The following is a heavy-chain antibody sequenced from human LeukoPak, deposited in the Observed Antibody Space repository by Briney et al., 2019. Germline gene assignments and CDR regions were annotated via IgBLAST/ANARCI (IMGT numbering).Heavy chain of an antibody. CDR1: GFTFSIYG. CDR2: ISYDGSNK. Sequence: GGSLRLSRAASGFTFSIYGMHGVREAPGKGLEWVSAISYDGSNKYYADSVKGRFSITRDNSKNTLYLQMNSLRAEETAVYYCAKDGELSSGGYSGEGWFDPWGQGTLVTVSS. D-gene: IGHD6-19*01. V-gene: IGHV3-30*18. CDR3: AKDGELSSGGYSGEGWFDP. J-gene: IGHJ5*02.